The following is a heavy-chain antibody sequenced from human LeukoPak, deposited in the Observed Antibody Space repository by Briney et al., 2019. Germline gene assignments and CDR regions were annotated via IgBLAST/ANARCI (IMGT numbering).Heavy chain of an antibody. CDR1: GFTFSNFG. V-gene: IGHV3-23*01. Sequence: PGGTLRLSCAASGFTFSNFGMSWVRQAPGKGLEWVSVISGSGGSTYYADSVKGRFTISRDNSKNTLYLQMNSLRADDTAVYYCAREDSGTTVDYWGQGTLVTVSS. J-gene: IGHJ4*02. CDR3: AREDSGTTVDY. D-gene: IGHD4-17*01. CDR2: ISGSGGST.